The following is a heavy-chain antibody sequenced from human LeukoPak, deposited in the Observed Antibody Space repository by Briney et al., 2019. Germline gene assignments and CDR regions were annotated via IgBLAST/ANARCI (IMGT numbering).Heavy chain of an antibody. J-gene: IGHJ4*02. CDR1: GFTFSNYN. V-gene: IGHV3-74*01. Sequence: GGSLRLSCAASGFTFSNYNMNWVRQAPGKGLVWVSRINSAGSDTSYTDSVKGRFTISRDNARNTLYLQMNNLRAEDTAVYCCAREGSDYRFDYWGQGTLVTVSS. CDR2: INSAGSDT. D-gene: IGHD4-17*01. CDR3: AREGSDYRFDY.